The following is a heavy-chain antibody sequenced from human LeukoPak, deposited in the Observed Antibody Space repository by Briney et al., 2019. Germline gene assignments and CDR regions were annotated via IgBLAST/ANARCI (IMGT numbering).Heavy chain of an antibody. V-gene: IGHV4-39*01. D-gene: IGHD3-10*01. CDR3: ARDRGARDAFDI. J-gene: IGHJ3*02. CDR1: GGSISSTRNY. CDR2: IYYSGGT. Sequence: SETLSLTCTVSGGSISSTRNYWAWIRQPPGKGLEWIQSIYYSGGTYSNLSLKSRVTISVDTRKNQFSLRLSSVTVADTAVYYCARDRGARDAFDIWGQGTMVTVSS.